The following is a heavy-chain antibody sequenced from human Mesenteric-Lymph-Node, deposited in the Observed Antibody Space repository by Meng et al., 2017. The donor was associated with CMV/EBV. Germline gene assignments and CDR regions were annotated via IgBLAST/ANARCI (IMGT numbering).Heavy chain of an antibody. CDR1: GFTFSSYS. D-gene: IGHD3-3*01. V-gene: IGHV3-21*01. CDR2: ISSSSSYI. CDR3: ARDRLNYDFWSTYYYYYYYYGMDV. J-gene: IGHJ6*02. Sequence: GESLKISCAASGFTFSSYSMNWVRQAPGKGLEWVSSISSSSSYIYYADSVKGRFTISRDNAKNSLYLQMNSLRAEDTAVYYCARDRLNYDFWSTYYYYYYYYGMDVWGQGTTVTVSS.